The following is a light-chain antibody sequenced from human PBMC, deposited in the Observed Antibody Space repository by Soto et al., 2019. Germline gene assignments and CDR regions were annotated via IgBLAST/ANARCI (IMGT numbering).Light chain of an antibody. CDR1: QSISSW. CDR2: DAS. CDR3: QQYKSYSWT. V-gene: IGKV1-5*01. J-gene: IGKJ1*01. Sequence: DIQMTQSPSTLSASVGDRVTITCWASQSISSWLAWYQQKPGKAPKLLIYDASSLESGVPSRFSGSGSGTEFTLTISSLQPDDFATYYCQQYKSYSWTFGQGTKVEIK.